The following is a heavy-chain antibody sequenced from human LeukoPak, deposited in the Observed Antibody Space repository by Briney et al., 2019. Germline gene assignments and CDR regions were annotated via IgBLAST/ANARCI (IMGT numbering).Heavy chain of an antibody. Sequence: GGSLRLSCAASGFTFSSYGMHWVRQAPGKGLEWVAVIWYDGSNKYYADSVKGRFTISRDNSKNTLYLQMNSLRAEDTAVYYCARDQHTTGWDGGYWGQGTLVTVSS. D-gene: IGHD6-19*01. V-gene: IGHV3-33*01. CDR3: ARDQHTTGWDGGY. J-gene: IGHJ4*02. CDR2: IWYDGSNK. CDR1: GFTFSSYG.